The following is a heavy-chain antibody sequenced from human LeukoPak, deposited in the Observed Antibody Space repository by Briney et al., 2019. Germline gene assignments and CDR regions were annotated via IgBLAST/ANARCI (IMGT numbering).Heavy chain of an antibody. D-gene: IGHD5-12*01. Sequence: SETLSLTCTVSGASVTTGDYSWSWIRQSPGKGLEWIAYMYYTGDLYFNPSLKGRVTMSVDTSKNHFSLGLRSVTAADTAVYYCARKSGYARDYWGQGNLVTVSS. CDR3: ARKSGYARDY. J-gene: IGHJ4*02. V-gene: IGHV4-30-4*01. CDR1: GASVTTGDYS. CDR2: MYYTGDL.